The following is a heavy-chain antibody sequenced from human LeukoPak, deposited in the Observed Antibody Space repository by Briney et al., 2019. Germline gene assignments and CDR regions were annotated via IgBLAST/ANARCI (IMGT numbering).Heavy chain of an antibody. CDR1: GGSFSGYY. D-gene: IGHD1-26*01. CDR3: ARGCGSYVGYYCYYGMDV. V-gene: IGHV4-34*01. J-gene: IGHJ6*02. CDR2: INHSGST. Sequence: PSETLSLTCAVYGGSFSGYYWSWIRQPPGKGLEWIGEINHSGSTNYNPSLKSRVTISVDTSKNQFSLKLSSVTAADTAVYYCARGCGSYVGYYCYYGMDVWGQGTTVTVSS.